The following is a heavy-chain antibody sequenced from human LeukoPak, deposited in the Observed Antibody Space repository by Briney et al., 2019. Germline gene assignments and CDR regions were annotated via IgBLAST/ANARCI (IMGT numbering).Heavy chain of an antibody. J-gene: IGHJ3*01. Sequence: GGSLRLSCTASGFTFSIFSMNWVRQAPGKGLEWVSYISGNTNTIYYADSVKGRFTISRDNAMNSLYLQVNSLRAEDTAVYYCARDYQYAFDVWGQGTMLTVSS. V-gene: IGHV3-48*01. CDR1: GFTFSIFS. D-gene: IGHD2-2*01. CDR3: ARDYQYAFDV. CDR2: ISGNTNTI.